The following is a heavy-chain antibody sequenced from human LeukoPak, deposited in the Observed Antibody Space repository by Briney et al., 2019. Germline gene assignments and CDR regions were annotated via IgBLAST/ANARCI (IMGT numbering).Heavy chain of an antibody. V-gene: IGHV1-24*01. Sequence: AASVRVSCTVSGYTLTELSMHWVRQAPGKGLEWMGGFDPEDGETIYAQKFQGRVTMTEDTSTDTAYMELSSLRSEDTAVYYCATEIASRVFDPWGQGTLVTVSS. CDR2: FDPEDGET. D-gene: IGHD2-21*01. CDR3: ATEIASRVFDP. CDR1: GYTLTELS. J-gene: IGHJ5*02.